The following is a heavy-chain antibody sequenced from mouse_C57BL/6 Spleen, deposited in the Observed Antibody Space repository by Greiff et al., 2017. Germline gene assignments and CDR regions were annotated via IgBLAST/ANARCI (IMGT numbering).Heavy chain of an antibody. J-gene: IGHJ2*01. CDR3: RGGFDY. CDR1: GYTFTDYE. V-gene: IGHV1-15*01. CDR2: IDPETGGT. Sequence: VQLQPSGAELVRPGASVTLSCKASGYTFTDYEMHWVKQTPVHGLEWIGAIDPETGGTAYNQKFKGKAILTADKSSRTAYMEHRSLTSEDSAGYYCRGGFDYGGQGTTHTASS.